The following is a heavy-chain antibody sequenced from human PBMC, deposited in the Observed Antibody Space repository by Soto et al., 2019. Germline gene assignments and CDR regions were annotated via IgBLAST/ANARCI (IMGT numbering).Heavy chain of an antibody. J-gene: IGHJ5*02. Sequence: SETLSLTCTVSGGSISSYYWSWIRQPPGKGLEWVGYIYYSGSTTYNPSLKSRLTISVDTSKNQFSLKLSSVTAADTAVYYCGRSVFPWGQGTLVTVSS. CDR2: IYYSGST. CDR3: GRSVFP. CDR1: GGSISSYY. V-gene: IGHV4-59*12.